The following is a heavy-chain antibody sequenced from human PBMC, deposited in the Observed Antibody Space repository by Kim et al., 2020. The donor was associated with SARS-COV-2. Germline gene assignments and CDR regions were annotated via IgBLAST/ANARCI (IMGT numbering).Heavy chain of an antibody. CDR2: IYSGGST. V-gene: IGHV3-66*01. CDR1: GFTVSSNY. J-gene: IGHJ4*02. CDR3: ARVRYGDPAVYFDY. Sequence: GGSLRLSCAASGFTVSSNYMSWVRQAPGKGLEWVSVIYSGGSTYYADSVKGRFTISRDNSKNTLYLQMNSLRAEDTAVYYCARVRYGDPAVYFDYWGQGTLVTVSS. D-gene: IGHD4-17*01.